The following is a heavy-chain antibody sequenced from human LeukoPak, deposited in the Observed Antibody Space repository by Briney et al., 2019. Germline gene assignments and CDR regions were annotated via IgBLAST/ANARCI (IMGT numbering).Heavy chain of an antibody. J-gene: IGHJ4*02. D-gene: IGHD4-17*01. CDR2: IYYSGST. CDR1: GVSISSYY. V-gene: IGHV4-59*01. CDR3: AGTPDYGDYSDY. Sequence: SETLSLTCTVSGVSISSYYWSWIRQPPGKGLEWIGYIYYSGSTNYNPSLKSRVTISVDTSKNQFSLKLSSVTAADTAVYYCAGTPDYGDYSDYWGQGTLVTVSS.